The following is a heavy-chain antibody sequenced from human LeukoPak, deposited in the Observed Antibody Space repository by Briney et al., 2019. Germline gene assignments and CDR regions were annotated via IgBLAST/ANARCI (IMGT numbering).Heavy chain of an antibody. Sequence: PSETLSLTCTVSGGSISSGGYYWSWIRQPPGKGLEWIGYIYQSGSTSYNPSLKSRVTISVDTSKNQFSLKLSSVTAADTAVYYCARHNYYDSSGFPGAFDIWGQGTMVTVSS. CDR2: IYQSGST. D-gene: IGHD3-22*01. CDR1: GGSISSGGYY. V-gene: IGHV4-30-2*02. CDR3: ARHNYYDSSGFPGAFDI. J-gene: IGHJ3*02.